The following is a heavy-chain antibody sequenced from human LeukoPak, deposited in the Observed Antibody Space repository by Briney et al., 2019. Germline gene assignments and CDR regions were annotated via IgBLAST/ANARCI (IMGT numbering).Heavy chain of an antibody. CDR3: AKRDILTGYLIGDFDY. J-gene: IGHJ4*02. CDR2: ISAGGGTT. V-gene: IGHV3-23*01. D-gene: IGHD3-9*01. Sequence: GGSLRLSCVASGFTLRNYAMSWVRQAPGKGLEWVSGISAGGGTTYYADSVKGRFTISRDNSKSTLYLEMNSLRAEDTAVYYCAKRDILTGYLIGDFDYWGQGTLVTVSS. CDR1: GFTLRNYA.